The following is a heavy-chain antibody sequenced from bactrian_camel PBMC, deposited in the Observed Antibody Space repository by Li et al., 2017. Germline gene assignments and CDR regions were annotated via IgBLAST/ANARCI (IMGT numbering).Heavy chain of an antibody. CDR2: IDSGGGTT. CDR1: GFTFSSYW. Sequence: QLVESGGGLVQPGGSLRVSCAGSGFTFSSYWMYWVRQAPGKGLEWVAVIDSGGGTTYYADPVKGRSTISRNNAKNTVYLQVNDLRPKDTAVYYCMTGPPPTVAAGHYNYWGQGTQVTVS. J-gene: IGHJ4*01. CDR3: MTGPPPTVAAGHYNY. D-gene: IGHD6*01. V-gene: IGHV3S25*01.